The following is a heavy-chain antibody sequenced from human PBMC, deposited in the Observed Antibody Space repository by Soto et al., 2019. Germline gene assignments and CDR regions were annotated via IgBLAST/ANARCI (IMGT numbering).Heavy chain of an antibody. CDR1: GDSVNSGRYY. D-gene: IGHD6-13*01. CDR3: ARNDLRDPYSSSWYNY. CDR2: IFYSGTT. Sequence: PSETLSLTCTVSGDSVNSGRYYWHWIRQHPGKGLEWIGYIFYSGTTYYNPSLWTRVTISLDTSKNQLSLNLTSVTAADTAVYYCARNDLRDPYSSSWYNYWGQGTLVTVSS. V-gene: IGHV4-31*03. J-gene: IGHJ4*02.